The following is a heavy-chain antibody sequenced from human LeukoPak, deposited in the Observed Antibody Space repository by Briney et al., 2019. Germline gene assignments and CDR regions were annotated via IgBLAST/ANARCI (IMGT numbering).Heavy chain of an antibody. V-gene: IGHV1-69*04. CDR1: GGTFSSYA. D-gene: IGHD3-10*01. Sequence: SVKVSCKASGGTFSSYAISWVRQAPGQGLEWMGRIIPILGIANYARKFQGRVTITADKSTSTAYMELSSLRSEDTAVYYCARVWTYYYGMDVWGQGTTVTVSS. J-gene: IGHJ6*02. CDR3: ARVWTYYYGMDV. CDR2: IIPILGIA.